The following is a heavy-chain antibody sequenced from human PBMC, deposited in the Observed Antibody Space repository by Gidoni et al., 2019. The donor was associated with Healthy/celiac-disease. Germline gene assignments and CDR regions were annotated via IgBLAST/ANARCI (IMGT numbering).Heavy chain of an antibody. CDR3: ARHFGAELWWSSGGSCYWNY. CDR2: IYYSRST. Sequence: QLQLQESGPGLVKPSETLSLPCTVSGGSISSSSYYWGWIRQPPGKGLEWIGSIYYSRSTYYNPSLKSRVTISVDTSKNQFSLKLSAVTAADTAVYYCARHFGAELWWSSGGSCYWNYWGQGTLVTVSS. CDR1: GGSISSSSYY. J-gene: IGHJ4*02. D-gene: IGHD2-15*01. V-gene: IGHV4-39*01.